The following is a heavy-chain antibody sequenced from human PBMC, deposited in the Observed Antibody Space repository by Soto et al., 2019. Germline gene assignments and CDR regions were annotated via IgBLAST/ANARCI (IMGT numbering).Heavy chain of an antibody. D-gene: IGHD3-22*01. J-gene: IGHJ4*02. CDR1: RFTFSSYW. CDR2: INNDESST. CDR3: VKGYGSSAVGFDY. Sequence: GGSLRLSCAASRFTFSSYWMHCVRQAPGKGLVWVSRINNDESSTNYADSVKGRFTISRDNAKNTLYLQMNSLRAEDTAVYYCVKGYGSSAVGFDYWGQGTLVTVSS. V-gene: IGHV3-74*01.